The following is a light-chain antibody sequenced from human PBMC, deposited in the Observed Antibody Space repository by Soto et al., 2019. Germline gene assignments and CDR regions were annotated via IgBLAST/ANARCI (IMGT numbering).Light chain of an antibody. Sequence: EIVLTQSPGTLSLSPGERATLSCRASQSVSSSYFAWYQQKPGQAPRLLIYGASSRATGIPDRFSGSGSGTDFTLTISRLEPEDFAVYYCQQYGSSPMYTFGQGNKLEI. J-gene: IGKJ2*01. CDR1: QSVSSSY. V-gene: IGKV3-20*01. CDR2: GAS. CDR3: QQYGSSPMYT.